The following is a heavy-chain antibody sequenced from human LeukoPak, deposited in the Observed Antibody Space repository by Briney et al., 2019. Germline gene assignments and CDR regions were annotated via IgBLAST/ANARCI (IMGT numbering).Heavy chain of an antibody. CDR2: ISWNSGSI. CDR3: AKGYFDYGDYGEYFQR. CDR1: GFTFDDYA. J-gene: IGHJ1*01. D-gene: IGHD4-17*01. Sequence: GGSLRLSCAASGFTFDDYAMHWVRQAPGKGLEWVSGISWNSGSIGYADSVKGRFTISRDNAKNSLYLQMNSLRAEDTALYYCAKGYFDYGDYGEYFQRWGQGTLVTVSS. V-gene: IGHV3-9*01.